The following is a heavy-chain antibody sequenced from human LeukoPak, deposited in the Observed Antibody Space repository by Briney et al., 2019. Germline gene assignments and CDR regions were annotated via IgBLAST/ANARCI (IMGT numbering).Heavy chain of an antibody. Sequence: SETLSLTCTVSGGSISNYSWSWIRQPPGKGLEWIGYIYISGSTNYNPSLKSRVTISVDTSKNQFSLKLSSMTAADTAVYYCARRPSYTGRFDPWGQGTLVTVSS. V-gene: IGHV4-4*09. CDR2: IYISGST. D-gene: IGHD3-16*02. CDR3: ARRPSYTGRFDP. CDR1: GGSISNYS. J-gene: IGHJ5*02.